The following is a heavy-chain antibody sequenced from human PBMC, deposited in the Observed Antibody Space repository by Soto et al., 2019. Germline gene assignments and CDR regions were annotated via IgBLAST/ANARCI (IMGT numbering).Heavy chain of an antibody. CDR2: INHSGST. CDR3: ARDKITGLFDY. CDR1: GGSFSGYY. J-gene: IGHJ4*02. D-gene: IGHD2-8*02. V-gene: IGHV4-34*01. Sequence: QVQLQQWGAGLLKPSETLSLTCAVYGGSFSGYYWTWIRQPPGTGLEWIGEINHSGSTNYNPSLKXXXTISVDTXXXXFXLKLTSVTAADTAVYYCARDKITGLFDYWGQGTLVTVSS.